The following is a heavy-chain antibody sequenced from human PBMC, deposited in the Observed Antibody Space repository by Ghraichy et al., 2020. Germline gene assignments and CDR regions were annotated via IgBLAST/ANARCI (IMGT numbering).Heavy chain of an antibody. V-gene: IGHV3-23*01. Sequence: GESLNISCAASGFTFSSFAMSWVRQAPGKGLEWVSAIGDGGLSTYYADSVKGRFTISSDNSKNTLFLQMDSLRVEDTAVYFCAKGPLQAFDPWGQGTLVTVSS. CDR1: GFTFSSFA. CDR3: AKGPLQAFDP. J-gene: IGHJ5*02. CDR2: IGDGGLST. D-gene: IGHD5-24*01.